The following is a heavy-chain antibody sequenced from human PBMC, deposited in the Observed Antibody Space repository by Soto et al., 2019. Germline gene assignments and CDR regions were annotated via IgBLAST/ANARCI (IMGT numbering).Heavy chain of an antibody. CDR2: INPNSGGT. CDR1: VYTFTGYY. D-gene: IGHD3-3*01. V-gene: IGHV1-2*04. Sequence: ASVKVSCKASVYTFTGYYIHWVRQAPGQGLEWMGWINPNSGGTNYAQKFQGWVTMTRDTSISTAYMELSRLRSDDTAVYYCARGPSISYDFWSGYYSYYFDYWGQGTLVTVSS. J-gene: IGHJ4*02. CDR3: ARGPSISYDFWSGYYSYYFDY.